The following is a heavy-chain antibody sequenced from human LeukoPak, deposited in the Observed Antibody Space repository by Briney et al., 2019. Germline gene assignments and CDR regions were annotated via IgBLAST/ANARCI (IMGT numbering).Heavy chain of an antibody. CDR2: INPNSGGT. CDR1: GYTFTGYY. Sequence: SSVKVSCKASGYTFTGYYIHWVRQAPGQGLEWMGWINPNSGGTTYAQKFQGRVTMTRDTSISTAYMELSRLRLDDTAVYYCVRHGSGSRLDPWGQGTLVIASS. CDR3: VRHGSGSRLDP. V-gene: IGHV1-2*02. J-gene: IGHJ5*02. D-gene: IGHD3-10*01.